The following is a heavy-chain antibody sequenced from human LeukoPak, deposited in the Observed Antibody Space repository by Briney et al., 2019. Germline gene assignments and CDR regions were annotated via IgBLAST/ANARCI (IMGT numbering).Heavy chain of an antibody. CDR2: IYTSGST. V-gene: IGHV4-4*07. Sequence: PSETLSLTCTVSGGSISSSYWNWIRQPAGKGLEWIGRIYTSGSTNYNPSLKSRVTMPVDTSKNQFSLNLSSVTAADTAVYYCARGDKIAPVGNGYYYYGMDVWAQGTTVTVSS. J-gene: IGHJ6*02. CDR3: ARGDKIAPVGNGYYYYGMDV. CDR1: GGSISSSY. D-gene: IGHD6-13*01.